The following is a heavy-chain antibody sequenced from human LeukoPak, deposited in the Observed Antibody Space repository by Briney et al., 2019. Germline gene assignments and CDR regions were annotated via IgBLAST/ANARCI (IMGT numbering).Heavy chain of an antibody. D-gene: IGHD3-10*01. CDR2: INHSGST. J-gene: IGHJ4*02. V-gene: IGHV4-34*01. CDR3: ARSSYYGSGTYFFDF. CDR1: GMSFSDYY. Sequence: SETLSLTCAVYGMSFSDYYWSWIRQPPGEGLEWIGEINHSGSTNYNPSLKSRVTITVDTSKNQFSLKVSSVTAADTAVYFCARSSYYGSGTYFFDFWGQGTLVTVSS.